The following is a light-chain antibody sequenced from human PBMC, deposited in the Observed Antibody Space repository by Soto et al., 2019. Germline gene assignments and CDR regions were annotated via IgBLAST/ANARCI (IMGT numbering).Light chain of an antibody. CDR2: AVH. J-gene: IGLJ1*01. CDR3: NSYTSSSTLV. CDR1: GSDVGGYNY. V-gene: IGLV2-14*03. Sequence: QSVLTQPASVSGSPGQSVTISCTGTGSDVGGYNYVSWYQHHPGKAPKLIIYAVHERPSGFSNRFSGSKSGDTASLTISGLQPEDEADYYCNSYTSSSTLVFGTGTKVTVL.